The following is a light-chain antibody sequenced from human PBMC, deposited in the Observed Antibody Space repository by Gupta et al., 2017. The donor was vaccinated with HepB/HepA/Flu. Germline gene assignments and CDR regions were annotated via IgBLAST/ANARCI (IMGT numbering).Light chain of an antibody. Sequence: DIQMTPSPSSLSASVGDRVTITCQASQDINYYLIWYQHKPGKAPKLLIYDATNLETRVASRFTGSGSGTDFTLTISSLQPEDIATYYCQQYENLPYTFGQGTKVEMK. CDR3: QQYENLPYT. J-gene: IGKJ2*01. CDR2: DAT. CDR1: QDINYY. V-gene: IGKV1-33*01.